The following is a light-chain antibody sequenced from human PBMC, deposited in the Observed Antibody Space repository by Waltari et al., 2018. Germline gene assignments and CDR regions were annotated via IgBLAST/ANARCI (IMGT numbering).Light chain of an antibody. CDR2: EVT. Sequence: QSALTQPASVSGSPGQSSTISCTGTSNDIGSYNLLAWYQQHPGQAPRLIIYEVTKRPAGVSSRFSGSKSGNTASLTISGLQAEDEAKYFCCSYIGSNMLVFGGGTNLTVL. V-gene: IGLV2-23*02. CDR1: SNDIGSYNL. CDR3: CSYIGSNMLV. J-gene: IGLJ3*02.